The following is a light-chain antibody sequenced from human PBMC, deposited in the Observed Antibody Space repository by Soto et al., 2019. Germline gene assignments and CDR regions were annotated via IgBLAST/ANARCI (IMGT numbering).Light chain of an antibody. J-gene: IGKJ5*01. V-gene: IGKV3-11*01. CDR1: QSVSGF. Sequence: DIVLTQSPASLSLSPGERATLSCRASQSVSGFLAWYQQKPGPAPRLLLYDASKRATGIPARFSGSGSGTDFTLTISRLEPEDFAVYYCQQRSNWFTFGQGTRLEIK. CDR3: QQRSNWFT. CDR2: DAS.